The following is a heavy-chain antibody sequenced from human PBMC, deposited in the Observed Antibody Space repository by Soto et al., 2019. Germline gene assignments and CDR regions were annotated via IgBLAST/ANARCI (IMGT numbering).Heavy chain of an antibody. CDR2: ISSSSSYI. V-gene: IGHV3-21*01. Sequence: PGGSLRLSCAASGFTFSSYSMNWVRQAPGKGLEWVSSISSSSSYIYYADSVKGRFTISRDNAKNSLHLQMNSLRAEDTAVYYCANIMDRYKDAFDIWGQGTMVTVSS. D-gene: IGHD5-18*01. CDR1: GFTFSSYS. J-gene: IGHJ3*02. CDR3: ANIMDRYKDAFDI.